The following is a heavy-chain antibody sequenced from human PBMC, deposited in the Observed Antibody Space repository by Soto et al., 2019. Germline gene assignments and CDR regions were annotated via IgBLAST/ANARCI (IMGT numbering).Heavy chain of an antibody. J-gene: IGHJ4*02. D-gene: IGHD3-16*01. Sequence: SQTLSLTCAISGDSVSGNSAAWNWIRQSPSRGLEWLGRTYYRSRWYNDYAVSVKSRITVTPDTSKNQFSLHLNSVTPEDTAVYYCAREFAYYVSSDSYLDCWRQGALVTVSS. CDR1: GDSVSGNSAA. CDR3: AREFAYYVSSDSYLDC. CDR2: TYYRSRWYN. V-gene: IGHV6-1*01.